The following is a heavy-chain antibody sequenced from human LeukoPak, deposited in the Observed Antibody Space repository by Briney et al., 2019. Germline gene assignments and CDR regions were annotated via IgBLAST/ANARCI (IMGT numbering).Heavy chain of an antibody. CDR2: MYYSGST. Sequence: SETLSLTCAVSGVSINSSQYYWGWIRQPPGKGLEWIGTMYYSGSTYYNPSLKSRVTISVDTSKNQFFLNLSSVTAADTAVYYCARQRGQYIDFWGQGTLVTVSS. V-gene: IGHV4-39*01. J-gene: IGHJ4*02. CDR1: GVSINSSQYY. D-gene: IGHD6-6*01. CDR3: ARQRGQYIDF.